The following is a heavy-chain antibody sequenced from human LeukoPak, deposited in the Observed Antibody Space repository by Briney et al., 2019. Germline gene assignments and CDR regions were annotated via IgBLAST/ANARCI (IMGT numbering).Heavy chain of an antibody. J-gene: IGHJ3*02. D-gene: IGHD1-14*01. Sequence: ASLRLSCTASGFTVSNNYMSWVRQAPGKGLEWVSISYSDTNTNYADSVKGRFTISRDTSQNTLSLQMNSLRAEDTAVYYCVRKNRDFNAAFDIWGQGTVVTVSA. CDR2: SYSDTNT. CDR1: GFTVSNNY. V-gene: IGHV3-53*01. CDR3: VRKNRDFNAAFDI.